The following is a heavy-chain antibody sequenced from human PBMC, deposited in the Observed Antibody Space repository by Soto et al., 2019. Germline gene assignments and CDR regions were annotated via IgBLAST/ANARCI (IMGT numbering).Heavy chain of an antibody. J-gene: IGHJ4*02. CDR1: GGSFSGYY. D-gene: IGHD6-13*01. V-gene: IGHV4-34*01. CDR3: ARAENIAAAGSLFFDY. CDR2: INHSGST. Sequence: PSETLSLTCAVYGGSFSGYYWSWIRQPPGKGLEWIGEINHSGSTNYNPSLKSRVTISVDTSKNQFSLKLSSVTAADTAVYYCARAENIAAAGSLFFDYWGQGTLVTVS.